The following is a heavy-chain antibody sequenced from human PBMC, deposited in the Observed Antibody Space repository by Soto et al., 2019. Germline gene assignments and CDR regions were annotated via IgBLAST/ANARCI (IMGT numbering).Heavy chain of an antibody. D-gene: IGHD1-1*01. CDR2: ISSSGSTI. J-gene: IGHJ6*02. CDR3: ASTTLYGDYYNVMDV. V-gene: IGHV3-48*03. Sequence: GGSLRRSCAASGFTFSSYEMNWFRQAPGKGLEWVSYISSSGSTIYSADSVKGRCTNSRDNAKTSLYLQMNSLRAEDTAVYYCASTTLYGDYYNVMDVWGQGTTVTVSS. CDR1: GFTFSSYE.